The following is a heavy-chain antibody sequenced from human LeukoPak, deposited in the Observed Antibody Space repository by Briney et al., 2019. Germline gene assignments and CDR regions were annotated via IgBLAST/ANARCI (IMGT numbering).Heavy chain of an antibody. Sequence: PGGSLRLSCAASGFTVSSYAMHWVRQAPGKGLEWVATISTSGGSTYYADFVKGRFTISRDNSKNTLYLQMNSLRAEDTAVYYCAKNGHGSGSYYPRTKYYFDYWGQGTLVTVSS. CDR3: AKNGHGSGSYYPRTKYYFDY. CDR1: GFTVSSYA. V-gene: IGHV3-23*01. CDR2: ISTSGGST. J-gene: IGHJ4*02. D-gene: IGHD3-10*01.